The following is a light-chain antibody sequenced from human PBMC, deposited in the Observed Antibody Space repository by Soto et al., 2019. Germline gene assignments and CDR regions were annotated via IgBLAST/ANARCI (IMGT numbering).Light chain of an antibody. J-gene: IGKJ4*01. V-gene: IGKV1-39*01. CDR2: AAS. CDR1: QSISNY. Sequence: DIEMTQSPSSLSASLGDRVTITCRASQSISNYLNWYQHKPGKAPKLLIYAASSLQSGVPTRFSGSGSGTDFTLTISSLQPEDFATYYCQQSYHTPLPFGGGTKVEIK. CDR3: QQSYHTPLP.